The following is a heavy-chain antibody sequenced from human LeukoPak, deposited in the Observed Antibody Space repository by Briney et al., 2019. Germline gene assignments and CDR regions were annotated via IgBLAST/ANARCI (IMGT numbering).Heavy chain of an antibody. V-gene: IGHV1-18*01. Sequence: ASVKVSCKASGYTFTSYGISWVRQAPGQGLEWMGWISAYNGNTNYAQKLQGRVTMTTDTSTSTAYMELRSLRSDDTAVYYCATLSPHYGSGSHNWFDPWGQGTLVTVSS. CDR3: ATLSPHYGSGSHNWFDP. CDR1: GYTFTSYG. J-gene: IGHJ5*02. D-gene: IGHD3-10*01. CDR2: ISAYNGNT.